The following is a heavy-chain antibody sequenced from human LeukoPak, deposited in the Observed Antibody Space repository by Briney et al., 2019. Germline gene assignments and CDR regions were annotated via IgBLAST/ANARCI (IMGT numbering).Heavy chain of an antibody. V-gene: IGHV1-8*02. J-gene: IGHJ4*02. CDR1: GYTFTSYD. Sequence: ASVKVSCKASGYTFTSYDINWVRQATGQGLEWMGWMNPNSGNTGYAQKFQGRVTMTRNTSISTAYMELSSLRSEDTAVYYCARGTGSSWHKTPYYFDYWGQGTLVTVSS. D-gene: IGHD6-13*01. CDR2: MNPNSGNT. CDR3: ARGTGSSWHKTPYYFDY.